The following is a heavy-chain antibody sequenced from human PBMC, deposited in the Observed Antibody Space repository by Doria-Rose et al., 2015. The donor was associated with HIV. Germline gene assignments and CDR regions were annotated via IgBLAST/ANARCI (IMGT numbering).Heavy chain of an antibody. D-gene: IGHD3-3*01. V-gene: IGHV3-9*01. J-gene: IGHJ6*03. Sequence: VQLVESGGGLVQPGRSLRLSCVGSGFSFESYAMHWVRLAPGKGLEWVAGISWDSGAKGNEDSVEGRFTISRDNAKKSVYLEMRSLRPEDTAFYYCAKAPIIGPKYYFYMDVWGKGTSVTVSS. CDR3: AKAPIIGPKYYFYMDV. CDR1: GFSFESYA. CDR2: ISWDSGAK.